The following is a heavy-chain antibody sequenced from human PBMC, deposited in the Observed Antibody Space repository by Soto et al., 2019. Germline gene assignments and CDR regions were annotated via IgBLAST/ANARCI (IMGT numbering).Heavy chain of an antibody. CDR3: ATVYLNYDSSGYPRRWYFDL. V-gene: IGHV1-24*01. D-gene: IGHD3-22*01. CDR1: GYTLTELS. J-gene: IGHJ2*01. CDR2: FDPEDGET. Sequence: ASVKVSCTVSGYTLTELSMHWVRQAPGKGLEWMGGFDPEDGETIYAQKFQGRVTMTEDTSTDTAYMELSSLRSEDTAVYYCATVYLNYDSSGYPRRWYFDLWGRGTLVTVSS.